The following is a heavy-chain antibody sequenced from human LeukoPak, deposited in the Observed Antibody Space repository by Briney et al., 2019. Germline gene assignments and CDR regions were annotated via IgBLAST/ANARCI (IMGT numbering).Heavy chain of an antibody. CDR2: INHSGST. Sequence: SETLSLTCAVYGGSFSGYYWSWIRQPPGKGLEWIGEINHSGSTNYNPSLKSRVTISVDTSKNQFSLRLTSVTAADTAVYYCASARRLIAVAGTRFGYWGQGILVTVSS. V-gene: IGHV4-34*01. CDR1: GGSFSGYY. D-gene: IGHD6-19*01. CDR3: ASARRLIAVAGTRFGY. J-gene: IGHJ4*02.